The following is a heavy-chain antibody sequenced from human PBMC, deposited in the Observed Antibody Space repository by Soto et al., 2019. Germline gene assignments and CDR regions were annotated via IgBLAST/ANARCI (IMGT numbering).Heavy chain of an antibody. CDR3: TKDPFFRYYFDY. D-gene: IGHD3-16*01. J-gene: IGHJ4*02. CDR2: ISDSGGST. CDR1: GFTFSSYA. Sequence: PGGSLRLSCAASGFTFSSYAMSWVRQAPGKGLEWVSGISDSGGSTYYADSVKGRFTISRDNSKNTLYLQMNSLRAEDTAVYYCTKDPFFRYYFDYWGQGTLVTVSS. V-gene: IGHV3-23*01.